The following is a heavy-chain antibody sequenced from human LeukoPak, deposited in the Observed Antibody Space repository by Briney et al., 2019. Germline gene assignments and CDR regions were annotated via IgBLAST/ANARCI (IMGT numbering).Heavy chain of an antibody. CDR1: GYTLTELS. D-gene: IGHD3-16*02. J-gene: IGHJ4*02. CDR3: ARDTNPTDYDYIWGSYRPHIDY. CDR2: FDPEDGET. V-gene: IGHV1-24*01. Sequence: AASVKVSCKVSGYTLTELSMHWVRQAPGKGLEWMGGFDPEDGETIYAQKFQGRVTMTEDTSTDTAYMELSSLRAEDTAVYYCARDTNPTDYDYIWGSYRPHIDYWGQGTLVTVSS.